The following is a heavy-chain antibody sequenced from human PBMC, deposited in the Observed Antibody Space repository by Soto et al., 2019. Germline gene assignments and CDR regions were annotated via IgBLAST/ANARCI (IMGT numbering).Heavy chain of an antibody. CDR1: GGSISSYY. D-gene: IGHD2-21*02. CDR3: ASSYCGGDCYSAYYFDY. J-gene: IGHJ4*02. V-gene: IGHV4-59*01. CDR2: IYYSGST. Sequence: SETLSLTCTVSGGSISSYYWSWIRQPPGKGLEWIGYIYYSGSTNYNPSLKSRVTISVDTSKNQFSLKLSSVTAADTAVYYCASSYCGGDCYSAYYFDYWGQGTLVTVSS.